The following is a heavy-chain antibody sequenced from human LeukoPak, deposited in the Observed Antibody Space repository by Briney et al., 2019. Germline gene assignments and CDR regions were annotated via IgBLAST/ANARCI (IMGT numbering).Heavy chain of an antibody. CDR3: ARAGPGVPDADY. CDR1: GYTFSDYY. D-gene: IGHD3-10*01. J-gene: IGHJ4*02. Sequence: ASVKVSCKTSGYTFSDYYIHWIRQAPGQGREWMGWISAYNGNTNYAQKLQGRVTMTTDTSTSTAYMELRSLRSDDTAVYYCARAGPGVPDADYWGQGTLVTVSS. CDR2: ISAYNGNT. V-gene: IGHV1-18*04.